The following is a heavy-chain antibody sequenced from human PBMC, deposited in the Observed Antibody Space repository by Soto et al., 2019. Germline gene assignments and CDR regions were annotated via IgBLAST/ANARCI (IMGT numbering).Heavy chain of an antibody. J-gene: IGHJ6*02. CDR2: IHPGDSDT. D-gene: IGHD3-10*01. V-gene: IGHV5-51*01. Sequence: PGESLKISCKGSGCSFTTYWIGWVRQMPGKGLEWMGIIHPGDSDTTYSPSFQGLVTISADKSISTAYLEWSSLKASDTAMYYCARHPYGTGMYYKVYYYGMDVWGQGTTVTISS. CDR3: ARHPYGTGMYYKVYYYGMDV. CDR1: GCSFTTYW.